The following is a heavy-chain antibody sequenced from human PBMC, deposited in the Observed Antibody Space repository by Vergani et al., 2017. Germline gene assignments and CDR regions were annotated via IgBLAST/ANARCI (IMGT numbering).Heavy chain of an antibody. D-gene: IGHD6-6*01. CDR1: GATFRSNT. CDR3: ARYSSSTYYYYMDV. CDR2: IIPVLGNT. V-gene: IGHV1-69*02. Sequence: QVQLVQSGAEVKKPGSSVKVSCKASGATFRSNTISWVRQVPGQGLEWMGRIIPVLGNTNYAQKLQGRVTMTTDTSTSTAYMELRSLRSDDTAVYYCARYSSSTYYYYMDVWGKGTTVTVSS. J-gene: IGHJ6*03.